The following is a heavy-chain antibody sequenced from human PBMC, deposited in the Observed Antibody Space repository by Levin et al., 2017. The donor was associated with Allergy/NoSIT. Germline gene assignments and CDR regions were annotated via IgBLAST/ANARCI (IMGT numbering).Heavy chain of an antibody. V-gene: IGHV3-23*01. CDR2: LPPLFLP. CDR3: AKEMTTVVPVFDY. D-gene: IGHD4-23*01. CDR1: GFTPRHHA. Sequence: SLRTSCAASGFTPRHHALRWVRQAPRTRLDWFSSLPPLFLPSSSSSVPGRFTVSRDNSKNTLYLQMNSLRADDTAVYYCAKEMTTVVPVFDYWGQGTLVTVSS. J-gene: IGHJ4*02.